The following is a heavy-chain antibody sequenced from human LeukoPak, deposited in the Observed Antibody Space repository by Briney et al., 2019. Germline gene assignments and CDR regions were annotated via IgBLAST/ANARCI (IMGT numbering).Heavy chain of an antibody. V-gene: IGHV1-8*03. CDR3: ARSSGRSPNREYMDV. CDR2: MNPNSGDR. J-gene: IGHJ6*03. Sequence: ASVKVSCKASGYTFSSYDINWVRQATGQGLEWMGWMNPNSGDRGYAQKFQGRVTITRNTSISTAYMELSSLRSEDTAVYYCARSSGRSPNREYMDVWGKGTTVTVSS. D-gene: IGHD1-14*01. CDR1: GYTFSSYD.